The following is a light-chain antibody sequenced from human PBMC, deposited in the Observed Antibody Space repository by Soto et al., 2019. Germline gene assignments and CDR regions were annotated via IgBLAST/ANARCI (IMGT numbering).Light chain of an antibody. CDR1: QSLSSW. V-gene: IGKV1-5*01. Sequence: DIQMTQSPSTLSASVGDRVSITCRASQSLSSWLAWYQQKPGKAPKLLIYDASSLASGVPSRFSGSGSGTEFTLTISSLQPDDFATYYCQEYDSYSRTFGQGTKVEIK. CDR3: QEYDSYSRT. J-gene: IGKJ1*01. CDR2: DAS.